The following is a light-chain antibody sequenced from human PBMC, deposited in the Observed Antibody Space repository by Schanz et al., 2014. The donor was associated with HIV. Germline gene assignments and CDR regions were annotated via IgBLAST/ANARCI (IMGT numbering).Light chain of an antibody. CDR2: GNT. CDR3: LSYDRSLSGPYL. CDR1: RSNIGAGYD. Sequence: QSVLTQPPSVSGAPGQRVTISCTGSRSNIGAGYDVHWYQHLPGTAPKLLIYGNTNRPSGVPDRFSGSKSGTAASLASSGLQPEDEADYYCLSYDRSLSGPYLFGTGTKLTVL. J-gene: IGLJ1*01. V-gene: IGLV1-40*01.